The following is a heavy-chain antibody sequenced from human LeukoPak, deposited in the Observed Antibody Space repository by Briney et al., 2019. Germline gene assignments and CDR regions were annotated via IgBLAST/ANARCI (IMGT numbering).Heavy chain of an antibody. CDR1: GYTFTDYY. CDR2: INPNSGGT. CDR3: ARTHTGYSSRFDP. Sequence: GASVKVSCKASGYTFTDYYLHWVRQAPGQGLDWMGWINPNSGGTNYAQKFQGRVTMTRDTSISTAYMELSRLRSDDTAVYYCARTHTGYSSRFDPWGQGTLVTVSS. V-gene: IGHV1-2*02. D-gene: IGHD6-13*01. J-gene: IGHJ5*02.